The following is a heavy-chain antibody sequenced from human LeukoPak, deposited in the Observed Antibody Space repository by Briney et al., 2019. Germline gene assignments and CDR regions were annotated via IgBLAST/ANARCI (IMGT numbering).Heavy chain of an antibody. V-gene: IGHV4-59*01. J-gene: IGHJ4*02. CDR2: IRYTGST. CDR3: AREWDGSGSYLDY. D-gene: IGHD3-10*01. CDR1: GGSLSSYY. Sequence: PSETLSLTCTVSGGSLSSYYWSWTRQPPGKGLEWIGYIRYTGSTNYNPSLKSRVTISADTSNNQFSLKLNSVTAADTAVYYCAREWDGSGSYLDYWGQGTLVTVSS.